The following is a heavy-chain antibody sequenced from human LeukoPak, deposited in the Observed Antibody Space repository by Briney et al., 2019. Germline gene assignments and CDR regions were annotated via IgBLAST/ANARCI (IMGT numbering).Heavy chain of an antibody. J-gene: IGHJ4*02. CDR1: GYTFTSYA. D-gene: IGHD3-22*01. CDR3: ATGETKGGDSSGFDY. Sequence: GASVKVSCKASGYTFTSYAMHWVRQAPGQRLEWMGWINAGNGNTKYSQKFQGRVTMTRNTSISTAYMELSSLRSEDTAVYYCATGETKGGDSSGFDYWGQGTPVTVSS. V-gene: IGHV1-3*01. CDR2: INAGNGNT.